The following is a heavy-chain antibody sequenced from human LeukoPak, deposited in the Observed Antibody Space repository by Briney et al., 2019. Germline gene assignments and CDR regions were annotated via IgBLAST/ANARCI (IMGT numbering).Heavy chain of an antibody. CDR3: ANALEYGSGTYYYYYYYMDV. Sequence: GGSLRLSCAASGFTFSSYAMSWVRQAPGKGLEWVSAIGGSGGSTYSTDSGKGRFTISRDNSKNTLYLQMNSLRAEDTAVYYCANALEYGSGTYYYYYYYMDVWGKGTTVTVSS. J-gene: IGHJ6*03. D-gene: IGHD3-10*01. CDR2: IGGSGGST. CDR1: GFTFSSYA. V-gene: IGHV3-23*01.